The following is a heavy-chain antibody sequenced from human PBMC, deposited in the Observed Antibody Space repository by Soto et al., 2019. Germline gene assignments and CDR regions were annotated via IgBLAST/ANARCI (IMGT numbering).Heavy chain of an antibody. J-gene: IGHJ4*02. V-gene: IGHV1-2*02. CDR2: INPNSGGT. D-gene: IGHD6-13*01. CDR1: GYTLTGYY. CDR3: ARDQPYSSSPMDY. Sequence: ASVKVSCKASGYTLTGYYMHWVRQAPGQGLEWMGWINPNSGGTNYAQKFQGRVTMTRDTSISTAYMELSRLRSDDTAAYYCARDQPYSSSPMDYWGQGTLVTVSS.